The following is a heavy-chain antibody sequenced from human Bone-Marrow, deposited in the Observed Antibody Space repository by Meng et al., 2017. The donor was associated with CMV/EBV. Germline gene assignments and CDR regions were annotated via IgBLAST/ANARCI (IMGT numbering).Heavy chain of an antibody. Sequence: ASVKVSCKASGYTFTGYYMHWVRQATGQGLEWMGWMNPNSGNTGYAQKFQGRVTMTRNTSISTAYMELSSLRSEDTAVYYCARVTRRGDDNLAYWGQGTLVTVSS. D-gene: IGHD1-14*01. V-gene: IGHV1-8*02. CDR3: ARVTRRGDDNLAY. CDR2: MNPNSGNT. CDR1: GYTFTGYY. J-gene: IGHJ4*02.